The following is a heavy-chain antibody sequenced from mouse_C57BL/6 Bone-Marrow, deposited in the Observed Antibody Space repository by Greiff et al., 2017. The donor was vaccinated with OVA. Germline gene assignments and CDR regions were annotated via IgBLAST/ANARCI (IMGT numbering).Heavy chain of an antibody. CDR1: GYTFTSYW. CDR3: ARRYYYGSSSVYWYFDV. V-gene: IGHV1-61*01. D-gene: IGHD1-1*01. CDR2: IYPSDSET. J-gene: IGHJ1*03. Sequence: QVQLQQPGAELVRPGSSVKLSCKASGYTFTSYWMDWVKQRPGQGLEWIGNIYPSDSETHYNQKFKDKATLTVDKSSSTAYMQLSSLTSEDAAVYYCARRYYYGSSSVYWYFDVWGTGTTVTVSS.